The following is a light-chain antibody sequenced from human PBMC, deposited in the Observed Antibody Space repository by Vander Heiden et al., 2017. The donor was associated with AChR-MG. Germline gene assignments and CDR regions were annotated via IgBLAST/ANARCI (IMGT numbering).Light chain of an antibody. CDR3: QQENNWPYT. J-gene: IGKJ2*01. Sequence: EIVMTQSPATLSVSPGERATLSCRASQSVSSNLAWYQQKPGQAPRLLIYGASTRATGIPTRFSGSGSGTEFTLTISSLQSEDFAVYYCQQENNWPYTFGQRTKLEIK. CDR1: QSVSSN. CDR2: GAS. V-gene: IGKV3-15*01.